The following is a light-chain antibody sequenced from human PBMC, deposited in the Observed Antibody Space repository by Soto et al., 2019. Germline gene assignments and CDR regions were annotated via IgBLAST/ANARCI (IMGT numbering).Light chain of an antibody. CDR3: CSYAGSSTFERV. J-gene: IGLJ2*01. V-gene: IGLV2-23*03. Sequence: QSALTQPASVSGSPGQSITISCTGTSSDVGSYNLVSWYQQHPGKDPKLMIYEGSKRPSGVSNRFSGSKSGNTASLTISGLQAEDEADYYCCSYAGSSTFERVFGGGTKLTVL. CDR1: SSDVGSYNL. CDR2: EGS.